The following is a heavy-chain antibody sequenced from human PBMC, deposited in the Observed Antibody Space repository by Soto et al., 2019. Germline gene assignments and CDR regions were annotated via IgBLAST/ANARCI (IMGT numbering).Heavy chain of an antibody. D-gene: IGHD6-13*01. V-gene: IGHV3-21*01. CDR2: ISSSSSYI. CDR1: GFTFSSYS. CDR3: APDRAAAGNFDY. Sequence: GGSLRLSCAASGFTFSSYSMNWVRQAPGKGLEWVSSISSSSSYIYYADSVKGRFTISRDNAKNSLYLQMNSLRAEDTAVYYCAPDRAAAGNFDYWGQGTLVTVSS. J-gene: IGHJ4*02.